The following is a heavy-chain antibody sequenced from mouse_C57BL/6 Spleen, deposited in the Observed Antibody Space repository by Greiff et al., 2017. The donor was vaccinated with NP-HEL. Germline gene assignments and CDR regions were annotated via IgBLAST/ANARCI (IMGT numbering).Heavy chain of an antibody. J-gene: IGHJ2*01. CDR2: IGRGGST. V-gene: IGHV2-5*01. Sequence: VQLQQSGPGLVQPSQSLSITCTVSGFSLTSYGVHWVRQSPGKGLEWLGVIGRGGSTDDNAAFMSRLSITKDNSKSQVFFKMNSLQADDTAIYYCAKTDYYGYYFDYWGQGTTLTVSS. CDR1: GFSLTSYG. D-gene: IGHD1-1*01. CDR3: AKTDYYGYYFDY.